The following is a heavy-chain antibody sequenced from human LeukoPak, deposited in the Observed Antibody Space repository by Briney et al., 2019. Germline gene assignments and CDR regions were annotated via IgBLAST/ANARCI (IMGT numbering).Heavy chain of an antibody. CDR1: GFTFDDYG. CDR2: INWNGGCT. J-gene: IGHJ6*03. D-gene: IGHD4-17*01. CDR3: ARGLRHYGDYGYYMDV. Sequence: GGSLRLSCAASGFTFDDYGMSWVRQAPGKGLEWVSGINWNGGCTGYADSVKGRFTISRDNAKNSLYLQMNSLRAEDTALYYRARGLRHYGDYGYYMDVWGKGTTVTVSS. V-gene: IGHV3-20*04.